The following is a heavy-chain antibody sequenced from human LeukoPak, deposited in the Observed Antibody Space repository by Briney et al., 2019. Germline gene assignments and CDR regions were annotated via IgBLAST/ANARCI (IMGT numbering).Heavy chain of an antibody. CDR2: IRSKTDGGTT. J-gene: IGHJ4*02. CDR3: TIDRGDYGIPY. D-gene: IGHD4-17*01. CDR1: GFSIADAW. V-gene: IGHV3-15*07. Sequence: GGSLRLSCVASGFSIADAWMNWVRQAPGKGLEWVGRIRSKTDGGTTDYAAPVKGRFSISRDDSKNTLYLQMNRLKTEDTAVYYCTIDRGDYGIPYWGQGTLVTVSS.